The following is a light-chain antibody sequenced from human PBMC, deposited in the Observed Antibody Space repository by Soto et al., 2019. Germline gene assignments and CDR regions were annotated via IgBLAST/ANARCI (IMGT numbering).Light chain of an antibody. J-gene: IGKJ1*01. V-gene: IGKV1-39*01. Sequence: DIQMTQSPSSLSASVGDRVTITCRASQSISTYLNWYQQKPGKAPKVLLYGASILQTGVPSRFSASGSGTDFTLTIRSLQPEDSATYYCQQSYTTPWTFGQGTKVEIK. CDR2: GAS. CDR3: QQSYTTPWT. CDR1: QSISTY.